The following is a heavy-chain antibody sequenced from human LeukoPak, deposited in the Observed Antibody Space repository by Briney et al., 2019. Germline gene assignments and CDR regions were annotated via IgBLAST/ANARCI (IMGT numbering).Heavy chain of an antibody. J-gene: IGHJ6*03. Sequence: PGGSLRLSCAASGFTFSNYAMTWVRQAPGKGLEWVSSISSSSSYIYYADSVKGRFTISRDNAKNSLYLQMNSLRAEDTAVYYCARAYSETYGLGYYYMDVWGKGTTVTISS. CDR3: ARAYSETYGLGYYYMDV. D-gene: IGHD1-26*01. V-gene: IGHV3-21*01. CDR1: GFTFSNYA. CDR2: ISSSSSYI.